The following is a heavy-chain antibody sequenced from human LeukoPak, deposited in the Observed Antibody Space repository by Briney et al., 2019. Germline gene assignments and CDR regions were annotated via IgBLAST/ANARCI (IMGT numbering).Heavy chain of an antibody. V-gene: IGHV5-51*01. CDR2: IYPGDSDT. J-gene: IGHJ4*02. CDR3: ARRRDLYSGSYYPFDY. D-gene: IGHD1-26*01. Sequence: GESLKISCKGFGYRFTSYWIGWVRQMPGKGLEWMGIIYPGDSDTRYSPSFQGQVTISADKSISTAYLQWSSLKASDTAMYYCARRRDLYSGSYYPFDYWGQGTLVTVSS. CDR1: GYRFTSYW.